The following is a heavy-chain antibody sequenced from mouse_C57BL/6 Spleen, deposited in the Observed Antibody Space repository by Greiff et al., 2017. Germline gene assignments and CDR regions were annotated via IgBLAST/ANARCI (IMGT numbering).Heavy chain of an antibody. J-gene: IGHJ3*01. V-gene: IGHV1-64*01. D-gene: IGHD2-5*01. CDR2: IHPNSGST. CDR1: GYTFTSYW. Sequence: VQLQQPGAELVKPGASVKLSCKVSGYTFTSYWMHWVKQRPGQGLEWIGMIHPNSGSTNYNEKFKSKATLTVDKSSSTAYMQLSSLTSEDSAVYYCADSDSNYVLAYWGQGTLVTVSA. CDR3: ADSDSNYVLAY.